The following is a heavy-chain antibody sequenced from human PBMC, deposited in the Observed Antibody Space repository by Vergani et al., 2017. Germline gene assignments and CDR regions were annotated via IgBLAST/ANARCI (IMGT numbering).Heavy chain of an antibody. J-gene: IGHJ6*03. V-gene: IGHV3-11*01. CDR2: ISSSGSTI. Sequence: LEESGGGSVKPGGSLRLSCAASGFKFSDYYMSWIRQAPGKGLEWVSYISSSGSTIYYADSVKGRFTISRDNAKNSLYLQMNSLRAEDMAVYYCARVGPQRYYYMDVWGKGTTVTVSS. CDR1: GFKFSDYY. CDR3: ARVGPQRYYYMDV.